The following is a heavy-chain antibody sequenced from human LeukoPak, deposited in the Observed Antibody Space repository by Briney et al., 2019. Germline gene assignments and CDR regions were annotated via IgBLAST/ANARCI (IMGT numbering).Heavy chain of an antibody. CDR2: IYPGDSDT. CDR3: ARRSPLLWFFDY. J-gene: IGHJ4*02. Sequence: GASLQISCKGSGYSFTSYWIGWVRQVPGKGLEWMGIIYPGDSDTRYSPSFQGQVSISADKSISTAYLQWSSLKASDTAMYYCARRSPLLWFFDYWGQGTLVTVSS. CDR1: GYSFTSYW. V-gene: IGHV5-51*01. D-gene: IGHD2-2*01.